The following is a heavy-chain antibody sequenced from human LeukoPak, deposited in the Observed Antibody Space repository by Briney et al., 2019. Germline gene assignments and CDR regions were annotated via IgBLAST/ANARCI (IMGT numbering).Heavy chain of an antibody. CDR1: GGSISSGGYY. D-gene: IGHD3-10*01. Sequence: SETLSLTCTVSGGSISSGGYYWSWIRQHPGKGLECIGFIYYSGGTHYNPSLKSRLTISVDTSKNQFSLKLSSVTAADAAVYYCARDRDTMVRGVMREGGYFDFWAREPWSPSPQ. CDR3: ARDRDTMVRGVMREGGYFDF. CDR2: IYYSGGT. V-gene: IGHV4-31*03. J-gene: IGHJ4*02.